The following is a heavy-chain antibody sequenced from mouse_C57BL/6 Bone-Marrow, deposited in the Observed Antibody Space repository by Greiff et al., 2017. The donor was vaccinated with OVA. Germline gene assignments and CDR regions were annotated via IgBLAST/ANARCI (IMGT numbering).Heavy chain of an antibody. D-gene: IGHD1-1*01. J-gene: IGHJ3*01. CDR3: ASYYPAWFAY. V-gene: IGHV3-6*01. CDR2: ISYDGSN. CDR1: GYSITSGYY. Sequence: DVHLVESGPGLVKPSQSLSLTCSVTGYSITSGYYWNWIRQFPGNKLEWMGYISYDGSNNYNPSLKNRISITRDTSKNQFFLKLNSVTTEDTATYYCASYYPAWFAYWGQGTLVTVSA.